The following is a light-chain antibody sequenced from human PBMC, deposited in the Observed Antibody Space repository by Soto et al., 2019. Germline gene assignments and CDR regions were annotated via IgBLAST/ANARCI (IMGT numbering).Light chain of an antibody. Sequence: QSALTQPTSVSGSPGQSITLSCSGSSSDIGAWNYVSWFQQHPGNAPKLIIYEVRNRPSGVSDRFSGSKSGNTASLTISGLQAEDEAIYHCASYTTSTTWVFGGGTKLTVL. CDR2: EVR. CDR3: ASYTTSTTWV. J-gene: IGLJ3*02. V-gene: IGLV2-14*03. CDR1: SSDIGAWNY.